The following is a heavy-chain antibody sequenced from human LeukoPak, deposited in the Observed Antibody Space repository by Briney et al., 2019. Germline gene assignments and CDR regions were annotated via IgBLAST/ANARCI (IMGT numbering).Heavy chain of an antibody. V-gene: IGHV5-51*01. CDR1: GYSFTSYW. CDR3: ARLTYDFWSGYSTGLDY. D-gene: IGHD3-3*01. Sequence: GESLKISCKGSGYSFTSYWIGWVRQMPGKGLEWMGIIYPGDSDTRYSPSFQGQDTISADKSISTAYLQWSSLKASDTAMYYCARLTYDFWSGYSTGLDYWGQGTLVTVSS. CDR2: IYPGDSDT. J-gene: IGHJ4*02.